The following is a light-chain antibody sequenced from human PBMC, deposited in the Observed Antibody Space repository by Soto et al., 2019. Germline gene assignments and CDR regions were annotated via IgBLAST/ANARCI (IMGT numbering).Light chain of an antibody. Sequence: EIVLTQSQGTLSLSPGESTTLSCRASRGISSSYLAWYQQKPGQAPRLLIYAASTRATGIPDRFRGSGSATDFTLTISRLEPEDSAVYYCQQYGASHPYTFGQGTKLEIK. CDR3: QQYGASHPYT. J-gene: IGKJ2*01. CDR2: AAS. V-gene: IGKV3-20*01. CDR1: RGISSSY.